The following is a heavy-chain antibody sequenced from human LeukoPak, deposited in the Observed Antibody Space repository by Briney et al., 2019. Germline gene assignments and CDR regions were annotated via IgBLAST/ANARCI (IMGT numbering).Heavy chain of an antibody. CDR2: INSDGSST. CDR3: ARARGTDILTGYYSPRGNYYMDV. V-gene: IGHV3-74*01. J-gene: IGHJ6*03. D-gene: IGHD3-9*01. CDR1: GFTFSSYW. Sequence: PGGSLRLSCAASGFTFSSYWMHWVRQAPGKGLVWVSRINSDGSSTSYADSVKGRFTISRDNAKNTLYLQMNSLRAEDTAVYYCARARGTDILTGYYSPRGNYYMDVWGKGTTVTISS.